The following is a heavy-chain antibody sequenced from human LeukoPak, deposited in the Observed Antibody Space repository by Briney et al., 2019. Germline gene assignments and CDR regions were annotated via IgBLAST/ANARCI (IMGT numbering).Heavy chain of an antibody. D-gene: IGHD3-10*01. CDR2: VYPGDSDT. CDR1: EYSFTNYW. CDR3: ARERGYYFGSGSYYSYDAFDN. V-gene: IGHV5-51*01. Sequence: GEPLKISCKGSEYSFTNYWIGWVRQMPGKGLQWMGIVYPGDSDTKYTPSFQGQVTISVDKSISTAYLHWSSLEASDTAMYYCARERGYYFGSGSYYSYDAFDNWGQGTMVTVSS. J-gene: IGHJ3*02.